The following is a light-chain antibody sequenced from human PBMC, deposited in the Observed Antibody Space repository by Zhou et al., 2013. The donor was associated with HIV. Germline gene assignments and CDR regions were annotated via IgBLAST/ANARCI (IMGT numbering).Light chain of an antibody. CDR1: HTISANY. CDR2: GAS. CDR3: QQYGGSPWT. V-gene: IGKV3-20*01. J-gene: IGKJ1*01. Sequence: EIVLTQSPGTLSLSPGERATLSCRASHTISANYLAWYQQKPGQAPRLLVYGASTRATGIPDRFTGSGSGTDFTLTFTTLGPEDFAVYYCQQYGGSPWTFGQGTKVDIK.